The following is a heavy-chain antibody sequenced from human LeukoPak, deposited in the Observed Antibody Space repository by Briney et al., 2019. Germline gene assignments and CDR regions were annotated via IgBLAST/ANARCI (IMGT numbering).Heavy chain of an antibody. D-gene: IGHD3-9*01. CDR3: ARAGDDILTGYYDY. J-gene: IGHJ4*02. Sequence: GGSLRLSCAASGFTFSSYDMHWVRQATGKGLEWVSGISTAGGTYYPGSVKGRFTITRDNDKNSLYLQMNSLTAGDTAVYYCARAGDDILTGYYDYWGQGTLVTVSS. CDR1: GFTFSSYD. V-gene: IGHV3-13*01. CDR2: ISTAGGT.